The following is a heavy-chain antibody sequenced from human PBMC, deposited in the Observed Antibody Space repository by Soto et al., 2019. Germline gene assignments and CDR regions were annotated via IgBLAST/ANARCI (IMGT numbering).Heavy chain of an antibody. CDR1: GGSISSSSYY. CDR2: IYYSGST. D-gene: IGHD3-10*01. J-gene: IGHJ6*03. V-gene: IGHV4-39*01. Sequence: SETLSLTCTVSGGSISSSSYYWGWIRQPPGKGLEWIGSIYYSGSTYYNPSLKSRVTISVDTSKNQFSLKLSSVTAADTAVYYCARLESWSGGYPYDYYYYMDVWGKGTTVTVSS. CDR3: ARLESWSGGYPYDYYYYMDV.